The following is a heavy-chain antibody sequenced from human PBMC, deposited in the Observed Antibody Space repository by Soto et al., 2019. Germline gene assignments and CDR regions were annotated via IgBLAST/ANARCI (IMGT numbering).Heavy chain of an antibody. CDR3: ARVPLRGVIIRGYYYYGMDV. CDR1: GGSFSGYY. V-gene: IGHV4-34*01. D-gene: IGHD3-10*01. J-gene: IGHJ6*02. CDR2: INHSGST. Sequence: SETLSLTCAVYGGSFSGYYWSWIRQPPGKGLEWIGEINHSGSTNYNPSLKSRVTISVDTSKNQFSLKLSPVTAADTAVYYCARVPLRGVIIRGYYYYGMDVWGQGTTVTVSS.